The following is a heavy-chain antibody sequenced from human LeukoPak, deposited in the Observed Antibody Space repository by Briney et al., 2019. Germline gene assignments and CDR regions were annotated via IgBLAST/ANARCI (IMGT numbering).Heavy chain of an antibody. J-gene: IGHJ6*03. V-gene: IGHV3-7*01. Sequence: PRGSLRLSCAASGFTFSSLWMSWVRQAPGRGPEWVANINQDGGTTYYVASVKGRFTISRDNDKNSLSLQMSSLRAEDTAVYYCTKDRQGPNQYHMDIWGKGTTVTVPS. CDR3: TKDRQGPNQYHMDI. CDR2: INQDGGTT. CDR1: GFTFSSLW.